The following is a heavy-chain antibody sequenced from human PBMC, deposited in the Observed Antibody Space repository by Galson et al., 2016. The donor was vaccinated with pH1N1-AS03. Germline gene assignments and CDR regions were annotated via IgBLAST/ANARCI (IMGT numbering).Heavy chain of an antibody. Sequence: SVKVSCKAFGYMFTHHYIYWARQAPGQGPEWMGWINPNNGDTHYVQKFQGRVTMTRDTSITTAYMELSRLTSDDTAVYYRAKGHYGMDVWGQGTTVTVSS. CDR2: INPNNGDT. J-gene: IGHJ6*02. V-gene: IGHV1-2*02. CDR1: GYMFTHHY. CDR3: AKGHYGMDV.